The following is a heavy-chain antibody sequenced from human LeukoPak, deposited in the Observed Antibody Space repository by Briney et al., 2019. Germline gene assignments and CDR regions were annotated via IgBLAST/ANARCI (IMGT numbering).Heavy chain of an antibody. CDR1: GGSFSGYY. V-gene: IGHV4-34*01. CDR2: INHSGST. J-gene: IGHJ4*02. Sequence: PSETLSLTCAVYGGSFSGYYWSWIRQPPGRGLEWIGEINHSGSTNYNPSLKSRVTISVDTSKNQFSLKLSSVTAADTAVYYCARGRRGMVRGAAYWGQGTLVTVSS. D-gene: IGHD3-10*01. CDR3: ARGRRGMVRGAAY.